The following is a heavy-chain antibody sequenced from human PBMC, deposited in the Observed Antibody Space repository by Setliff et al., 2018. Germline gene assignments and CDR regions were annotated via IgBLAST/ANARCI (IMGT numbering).Heavy chain of an antibody. Sequence: PSETLSLTCTVSGGSIRPYFWSWIRQPPGKGLEWIGYIYHNGNTNFNPSLKTRVTMSVDTSKNQFALNLRSVTAADTAVYYCVRDRTAYSYGLDVWGQGTTVTVSS. J-gene: IGHJ6*02. D-gene: IGHD5-18*01. CDR3: VRDRTAYSYGLDV. V-gene: IGHV4-59*01. CDR2: IYHNGNT. CDR1: GGSIRPYF.